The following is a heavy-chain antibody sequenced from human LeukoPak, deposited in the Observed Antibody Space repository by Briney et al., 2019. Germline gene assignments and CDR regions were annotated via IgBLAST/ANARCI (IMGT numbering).Heavy chain of an antibody. D-gene: IGHD3-10*01. V-gene: IGHV5-51*01. CDR2: IYSGDSER. Sequence: GGSLEISRQGSGCRFSTYWIARVRQMPGKGLEWRGIIYSGDSERRYSPSFQRQVPISADKSITTPYLQWSSLTASDTAMYYCARLGGSGTYNPLDSWGQGTLVTVSS. J-gene: IGHJ4*02. CDR1: GCRFSTYW. CDR3: ARLGGSGTYNPLDS.